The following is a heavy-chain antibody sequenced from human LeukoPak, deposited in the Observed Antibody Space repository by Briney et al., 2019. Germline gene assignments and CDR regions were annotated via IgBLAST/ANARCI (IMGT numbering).Heavy chain of an antibody. J-gene: IGHJ4*02. CDR3: ARVGTIYDFWSGYLPDYFDY. V-gene: IGHV4-59*01. D-gene: IGHD3-3*01. CDR1: GGSTSSYY. CDR2: IYYSGST. Sequence: SETLSLTCTVSGGSTSSYYWSWIRQPPGKGLEWIGYIYYSGSTNYNPSLKSRVTISVDTSKNQFSLKLSSVTAADTAVYYCARVGTIYDFWSGYLPDYFDYWGQGTLVTVSS.